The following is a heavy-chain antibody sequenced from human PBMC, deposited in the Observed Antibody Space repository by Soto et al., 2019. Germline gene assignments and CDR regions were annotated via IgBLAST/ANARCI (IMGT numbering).Heavy chain of an antibody. CDR2: IKSKTDGGTT. J-gene: IGHJ4*02. CDR3: TTEAAYCIGSSCPGYFDY. CDR1: GFTFSNAW. Sequence: PGGSLRLSCAASGFTFSNAWMNWVRQAPGKGLEWVGRIKSKTDGGTTDYAAPVKGRFTISRDDSESTLYLQMNSLKTEDTAVYYCTTEAAYCIGSSCPGYFDYWGQGTLVTVSS. D-gene: IGHD2-2*01. V-gene: IGHV3-15*07.